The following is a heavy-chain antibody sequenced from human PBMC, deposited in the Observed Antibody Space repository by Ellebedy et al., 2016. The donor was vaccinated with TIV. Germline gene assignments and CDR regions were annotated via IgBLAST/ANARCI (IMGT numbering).Heavy chain of an antibody. CDR3: ARDSGSHYYVNFDAFDI. D-gene: IGHD3-10*02. CDR1: GFTFSSYA. J-gene: IGHJ3*02. Sequence: GESLKISXAASGFTFSSYAMHWVRQAPGKGLEWVAVISYDGSNKYYEDSVKGRFTISRDNSKNTLYLQMNSLRAEDTAVYYCARDSGSHYYVNFDAFDIWGQGTMVTVSS. CDR2: ISYDGSNK. V-gene: IGHV3-30-3*01.